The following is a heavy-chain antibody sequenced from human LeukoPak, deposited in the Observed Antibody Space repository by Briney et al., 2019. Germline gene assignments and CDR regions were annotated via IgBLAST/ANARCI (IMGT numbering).Heavy chain of an antibody. J-gene: IGHJ4*02. D-gene: IGHD4-17*01. CDR1: GFAFSSFA. Sequence: GGSLRLSCAASGFAFSSFAMHWVRQAPGKGLEWVSLISYDGITEDYSDSVKGRFTISRDNFKNTLFLQMNSLRAEDTAVYYCAREATNYGDHTMMIWGQGTLVTVSS. CDR3: AREATNYGDHTMMI. V-gene: IGHV3-30*04. CDR2: ISYDGITE.